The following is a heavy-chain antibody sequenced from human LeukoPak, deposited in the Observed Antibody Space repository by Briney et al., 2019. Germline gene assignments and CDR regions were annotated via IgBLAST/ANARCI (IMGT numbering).Heavy chain of an antibody. D-gene: IGHD6-19*01. CDR2: IHSDGSST. CDR1: GFTFSSYW. Sequence: GGSLRLSCAASGFTFSSYWMHWVPQAPAKGLVWVSRIHSDGSSTSYADSVNGRFTISRDNAKNTLYLQMNSLRADGTAVHVCARDTSGLTYHDYWVQGTLVTVSS. J-gene: IGHJ4*02. V-gene: IGHV3-74*01. CDR3: ARDTSGLTYHDY.